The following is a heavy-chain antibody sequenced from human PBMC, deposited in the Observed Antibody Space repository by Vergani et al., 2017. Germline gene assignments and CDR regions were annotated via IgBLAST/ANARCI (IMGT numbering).Heavy chain of an antibody. CDR1: GGSFSSYT. D-gene: IGHD3-10*01. J-gene: IGHJ3*02. Sequence: QVQLVQSGAEVKKPGSSVKVSCKASGGSFSSYTISWVRQAPGQGLEWMGGVIPIFGTINYAQKFQGRVTITADESTSTAYMELSSLRSEDTAVYYCARDVHPFGEKDAFDIWGQGTMVTVSS. CDR3: ARDVHPFGEKDAFDI. CDR2: VIPIFGTI. V-gene: IGHV1-69*12.